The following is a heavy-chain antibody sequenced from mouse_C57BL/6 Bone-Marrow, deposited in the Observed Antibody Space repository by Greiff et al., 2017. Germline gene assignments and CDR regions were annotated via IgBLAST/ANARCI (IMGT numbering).Heavy chain of an antibody. CDR1: GFTFSSYA. V-gene: IGHV5-4*01. CDR2: ISDGGSYT. Sequence: EVQLVESGGGLVKPGGSLKLSCAASGFTFSSYAMSWVRQTPEKRLEWVATISDGGSYTYYPDNVKGRFTISRDNAKNNLYLQMSHLKSEDTAMYYCARGGVTTYFDYWGQGTTLTVSS. J-gene: IGHJ2*01. CDR3: ARGGVTTYFDY. D-gene: IGHD2-5*01.